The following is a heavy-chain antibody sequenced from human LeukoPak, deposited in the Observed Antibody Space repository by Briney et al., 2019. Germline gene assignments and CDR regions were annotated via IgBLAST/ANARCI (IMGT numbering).Heavy chain of an antibody. CDR1: GFTFSSHW. D-gene: IGHD6-19*01. CDR3: ARVAVAGPTGWFDS. CDR2: IKQDGSEQ. Sequence: GGSLRLSCAASGFTFSSHWMTWVRQAPGKGLEWVANIKQDGSEQYYVDSVKGRFTISRDSAKNSLYLQMNSLRAEDTAVYYCARVAVAGPTGWFDSWGQGTLVTVSS. V-gene: IGHV3-7*01. J-gene: IGHJ5*01.